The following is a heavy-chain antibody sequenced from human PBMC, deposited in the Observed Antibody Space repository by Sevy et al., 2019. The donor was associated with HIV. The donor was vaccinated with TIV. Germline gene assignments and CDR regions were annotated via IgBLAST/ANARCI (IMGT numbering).Heavy chain of an antibody. Sequence: ASVKVSCKASGYTFTSYGISWVRQAPGQGLEWMGWISAYNGNTNYAQKLQGRVTMTTDTSTSTAYMELRSLRSDDTGVDYCARGEDYYDSSGYWDYWGQGTLVTVSS. CDR2: ISAYNGNT. J-gene: IGHJ4*02. D-gene: IGHD3-22*01. CDR1: GYTFTSYG. CDR3: ARGEDYYDSSGYWDY. V-gene: IGHV1-18*04.